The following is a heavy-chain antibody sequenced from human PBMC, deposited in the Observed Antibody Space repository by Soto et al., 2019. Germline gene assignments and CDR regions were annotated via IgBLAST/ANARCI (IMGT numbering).Heavy chain of an antibody. J-gene: IGHJ3*02. CDR3: TTVGTYDSSGPDDFDI. D-gene: IGHD3-22*01. CDR2: IRSKAYGGTT. Sequence: GGSLRLSCTASGFTFGDYAMSWVRQAPGKGLEWVGFIRSKAYGGTTEYAASVKGRFTISRDDSKSIAYLQMNSLKTEDTAVYYCTTVGTYDSSGPDDFDIWGQGTMVTVSS. V-gene: IGHV3-49*04. CDR1: GFTFGDYA.